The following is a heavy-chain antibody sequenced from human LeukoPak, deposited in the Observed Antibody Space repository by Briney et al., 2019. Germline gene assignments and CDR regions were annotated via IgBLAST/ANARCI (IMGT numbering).Heavy chain of an antibody. D-gene: IGHD4-23*01. CDR1: GFTVSSNY. V-gene: IGHV3-53*01. CDR3: ARDSPHTVGGNSVPPY. Sequence: GSLRLSCAASGFTVSSNYMSWVRQAPGKGLEWVSVIYSGGSTYYADSVKGRFTISRDNSKNTLYLQMNSLRAEDTAVYYCARDSPHTVGGNSVPPYWGQGTLVTVSS. J-gene: IGHJ4*02. CDR2: IYSGGST.